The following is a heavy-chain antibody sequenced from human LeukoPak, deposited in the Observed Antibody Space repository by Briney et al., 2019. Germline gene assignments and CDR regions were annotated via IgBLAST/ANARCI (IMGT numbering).Heavy chain of an antibody. Sequence: PSETLSLTCTVSGGSISSGDYYWSWIRQPPGKGLEWIAYMYYSGSTYYNPSLKSRVTMSAGTSKNQLSLKLSSVTAADTAVYYYARPYYYDSRIDPWGQGILVTVSS. J-gene: IGHJ5*02. D-gene: IGHD3-22*01. CDR3: ARPYYYDSRIDP. V-gene: IGHV4-30-4*01. CDR2: MYYSGST. CDR1: GGSISSGDYY.